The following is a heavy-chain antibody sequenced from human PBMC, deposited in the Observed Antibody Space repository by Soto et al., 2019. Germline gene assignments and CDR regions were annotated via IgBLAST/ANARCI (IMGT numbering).Heavy chain of an antibody. D-gene: IGHD5-18*01. CDR1: GGSISSYY. CDR2: IYYSGST. V-gene: IGHV4-59*01. Sequence: KTSETLSLTCTVSGGSISSYYWSWIRQPPGKGLEWIGYIYYSGSTNYNPSLKSRVTISVDTSKNQFSLKLSSVTAADTAVYYCARDLVVDTAMIRRYYGMDVWGQGTTVTVSS. J-gene: IGHJ6*02. CDR3: ARDLVVDTAMIRRYYGMDV.